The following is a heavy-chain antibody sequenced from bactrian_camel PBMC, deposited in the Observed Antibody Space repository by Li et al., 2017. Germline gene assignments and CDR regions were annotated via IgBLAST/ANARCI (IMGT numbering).Heavy chain of an antibody. D-gene: IGHD2*01. V-gene: IGHV3S14*01. CDR3: ATRTATWCALSETYYSP. CDR1: GTTVRSHC. CDR2: LDTDGKT. Sequence: VQLVESGGGSVEAGGSLRLSCEVSGTTVRSHCMAWFRQAPGKEREAVATLDTDGKTWYSVAVEERFSISKDNAGNVLFLQMNTLKPDDTATYYCATRTATWCALSETYYSPWGQGTQVTVSS. J-gene: IGHJ4*01.